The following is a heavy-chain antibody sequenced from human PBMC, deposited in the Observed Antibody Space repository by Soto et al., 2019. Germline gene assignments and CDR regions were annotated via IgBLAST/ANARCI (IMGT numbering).Heavy chain of an antibody. J-gene: IGHJ5*02. CDR2: IIPFFATA. CDR1: GGTFSSYA. CDR3: ARDNPEYCSGVTCYSDWFDP. Sequence: GVSEKVSCKASGGTFSSYAISWVRQAPGQGLEWMGGIIPFFATANYAQKFQGRVTITADESTSTAYMKLSSLRSEDTALYYCARDNPEYCSGVTCYSDWFDPWGQGTLVTVSS. D-gene: IGHD2-15*01. V-gene: IGHV1-69*13.